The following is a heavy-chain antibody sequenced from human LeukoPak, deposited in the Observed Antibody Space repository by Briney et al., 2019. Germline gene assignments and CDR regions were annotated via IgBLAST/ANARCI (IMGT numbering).Heavy chain of an antibody. D-gene: IGHD6-13*01. Sequence: PGGSLRLSCAASGFTFSSHAMNWVRQAPGKGLEWVSVISGSGGSTRYADSVKGRLTISRDNSKNTLYLQMNGLRAEDTAVYYCAKVGPIEQQLARIDYWGQGTLVIVSS. CDR2: ISGSGGST. CDR1: GFTFSSHA. CDR3: AKVGPIEQQLARIDY. V-gene: IGHV3-23*01. J-gene: IGHJ4*02.